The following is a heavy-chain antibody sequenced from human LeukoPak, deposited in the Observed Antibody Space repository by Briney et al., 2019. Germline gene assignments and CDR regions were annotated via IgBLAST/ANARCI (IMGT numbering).Heavy chain of an antibody. J-gene: IGHJ4*02. CDR2: IYYSGST. Sequence: SETLSLTCTVSGGSISSYYWSWTRQPPGKGLEWIGYIYYSGSTNYNPSLKSRVTISVDTSKNQFSLKLSSVTAADTAVYYCARAAVDNSGYNAIDYWGQGTLVTVSS. CDR3: ARAAVDNSGYNAIDY. D-gene: IGHD3-22*01. CDR1: GGSISSYY. V-gene: IGHV4-59*01.